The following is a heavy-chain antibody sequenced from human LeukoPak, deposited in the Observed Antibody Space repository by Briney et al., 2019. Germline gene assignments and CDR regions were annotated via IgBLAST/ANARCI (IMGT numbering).Heavy chain of an antibody. CDR1: GGSFSGYY. V-gene: IGHV4-34*01. Sequence: SETLSLTCAVYGGSFSGYYWSWIRQPPGKGLEWIGEINHSGSTNYNPSLKSRVTISVDTSKNQFSLKLSSVTAADTAVYYCARTYVWGSHPDYFDYWGQGTLVTVSS. CDR3: ARTYVWGSHPDYFDY. J-gene: IGHJ4*02. D-gene: IGHD3-16*02. CDR2: INHSGST.